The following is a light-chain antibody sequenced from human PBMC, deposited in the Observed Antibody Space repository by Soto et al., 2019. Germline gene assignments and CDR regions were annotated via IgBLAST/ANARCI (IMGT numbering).Light chain of an antibody. Sequence: VVTQSPASLSVSPGDRVTISCRAGPISSNLAWHQQRPGQAPRLLIYGASVRATGVPARFSGSGFGTDFTLTISSLEPEDAAVYYCQQRSNWPPSITFGQGTRLEIK. J-gene: IGKJ5*01. CDR3: QQRSNWPPSIT. CDR2: GAS. CDR1: PISSN. V-gene: IGKV3-11*01.